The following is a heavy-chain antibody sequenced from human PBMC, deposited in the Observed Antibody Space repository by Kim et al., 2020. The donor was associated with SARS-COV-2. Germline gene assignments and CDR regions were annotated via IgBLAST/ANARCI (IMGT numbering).Heavy chain of an antibody. CDR3: ARMTRILTGYPRKYYFDY. J-gene: IGHJ4*02. CDR1: GYTFTGYY. V-gene: IGHV1-2*02. CDR2: INPNSGGT. D-gene: IGHD3-9*01. Sequence: ASVKVSCKASGYTFTGYYMHWVRQAPGQGLEWMGWINPNSGGTNYAQKFQGRVTMTRDTSISTAYMELSRLRSDDTAVYYCARMTRILTGYPRKYYFDYWGQGTLVTVSS.